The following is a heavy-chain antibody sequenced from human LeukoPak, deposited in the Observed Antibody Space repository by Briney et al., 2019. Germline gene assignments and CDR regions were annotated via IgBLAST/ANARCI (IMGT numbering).Heavy chain of an antibody. CDR3: ARGRGSLSYGRTVEYFQH. Sequence: PSEALSLTCAVYGGSFSGYYWSWIRQPPGKGLEWIGEINHSGSTNYNPSLKSRVTISVDTSKNQFSLKLSSVTAADTAVYYCARGRGSLSYGRTVEYFQHWGQGTLVTVSS. V-gene: IGHV4-34*01. CDR1: GGSFSGYY. D-gene: IGHD4-17*01. CDR2: INHSGST. J-gene: IGHJ1*01.